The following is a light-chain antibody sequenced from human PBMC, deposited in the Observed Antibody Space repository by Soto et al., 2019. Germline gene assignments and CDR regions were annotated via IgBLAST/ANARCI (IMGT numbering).Light chain of an antibody. CDR1: SSNIGAGYD. CDR3: QPFDTRLQSVV. CDR2: GNN. V-gene: IGLV1-40*01. J-gene: IGLJ2*01. Sequence: QSMVTQPPSASGALGQRVTISCTGSSSNIGAGYDVHWYQQFPGRAPRLLIFGNNNRPSWVPDRFSGSKSGTSASLDISGVLADDEDDYYYQPFDTRLQSVVFGGGTKLTVL.